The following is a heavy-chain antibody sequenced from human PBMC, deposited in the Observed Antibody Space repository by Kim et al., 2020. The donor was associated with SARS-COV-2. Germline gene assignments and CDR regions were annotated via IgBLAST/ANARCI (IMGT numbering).Heavy chain of an antibody. J-gene: IGHJ2*01. D-gene: IGHD6-13*01. Sequence: GGSLRLSCAASGFTFSSYDMHWVRQATGKGLEWVSAIGTAGDTYYPGSVKGRFTISRENAKNSLYLQMNSLRAGDTAVYYCARVGYNSSQSYWYFDLWGRGTLVTVSS. CDR1: GFTFSSYD. CDR3: ARVGYNSSQSYWYFDL. V-gene: IGHV3-13*01. CDR2: IGTAGDT.